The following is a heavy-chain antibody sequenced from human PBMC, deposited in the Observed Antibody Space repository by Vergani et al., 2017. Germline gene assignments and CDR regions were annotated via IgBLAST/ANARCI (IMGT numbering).Heavy chain of an antibody. V-gene: IGHV4-30-4*08. Sequence: QVQLQESGPGLVKPSQTLSLICSVSGGSISRNDYYWTWIRQPPGKGLELLGYIYYSGSTYYNPSLKSRLTMSVDTSKNQFSLELSSVTASDTAMYYCASKPTCTTWYSVKYYFDFWGQGTLVAVSS. J-gene: IGHJ4*02. CDR2: IYYSGST. CDR3: ASKPTCTTWYSVKYYFDF. D-gene: IGHD6-13*01. CDR1: GGSISRNDYY.